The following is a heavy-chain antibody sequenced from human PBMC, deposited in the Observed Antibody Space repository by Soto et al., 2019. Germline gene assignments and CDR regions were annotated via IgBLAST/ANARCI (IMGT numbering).Heavy chain of an antibody. V-gene: IGHV4-39*01. D-gene: IGHD2-21*01. Sequence: QLQLQESGPGLVKSSETLSLTCTVFGGSISKSNYFWGWIRQAPGKGLEWIASILYSGTTSYNSSLKSRVAISVDTSKNQFSLELKSVTAADTAVYYCARLGWGNGDSDYWGQGTLVTVSS. CDR2: ILYSGTT. CDR1: GGSISKSNYF. CDR3: ARLGWGNGDSDY. J-gene: IGHJ4*02.